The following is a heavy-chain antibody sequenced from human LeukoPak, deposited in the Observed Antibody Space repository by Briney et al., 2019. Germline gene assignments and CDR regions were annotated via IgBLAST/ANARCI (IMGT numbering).Heavy chain of an antibody. Sequence: PGGSLRLSCAASGFTFSSYGMHWVRQAPGKGLEWVAVISYDGSNKYYADSVKGRFTISRDNSKNTLYLQMNSLRAEDTAVYYCARGLEGGWYHDYWGQGTLVTVSS. CDR1: GFTFSSYG. J-gene: IGHJ4*02. CDR3: ARGLEGGWYHDY. D-gene: IGHD6-19*01. CDR2: ISYDGSNK. V-gene: IGHV3-30*03.